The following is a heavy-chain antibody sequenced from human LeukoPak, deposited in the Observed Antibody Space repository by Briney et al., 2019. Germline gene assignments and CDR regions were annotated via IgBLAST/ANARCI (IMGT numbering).Heavy chain of an antibody. J-gene: IGHJ4*02. CDR1: GFTFSSYG. Sequence: GGSLRLSCAASGFTFSSYGMHWVRQAPGKGLEWVAVIWYDGSNKYHADSVKGRFTISRDNSKNTLYLQMNSLRAEDTAVYYCARDEYYDSSGYCGYWGQGTLVTVSS. CDR3: ARDEYYDSSGYCGY. V-gene: IGHV3-33*01. D-gene: IGHD3-22*01. CDR2: IWYDGSNK.